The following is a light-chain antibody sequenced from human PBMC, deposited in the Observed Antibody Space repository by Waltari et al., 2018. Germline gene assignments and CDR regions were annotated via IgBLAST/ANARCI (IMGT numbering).Light chain of an antibody. CDR1: SSDSGRYDI. CDR3: CSYAGNYVWV. V-gene: IGLV2-23*02. Sequence: QSALTQPAAVSGSPGQSVTISCTGASSDSGRYDIVSWYQQQPGNAPKLVISDVSKRPSGVSDRFSGSKSGDTASLTISGLQFEDEADYYCCSYAGNYVWVFGGGTRLTVL. CDR2: DVS. J-gene: IGLJ3*02.